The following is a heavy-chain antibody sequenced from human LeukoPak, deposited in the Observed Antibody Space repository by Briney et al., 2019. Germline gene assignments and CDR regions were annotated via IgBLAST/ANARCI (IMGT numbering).Heavy chain of an antibody. V-gene: IGHV1-2*02. CDR2: INPNSGGT. Sequence: GASVKVSCKACGYTFTGYYMHWVRQAPGQGLEWMGWINPNSGGTNYAQKFQGRVTMTRDTSISTAYMELSRLRSDDTAVYYCARDLGVGATEDYWGQGTLVTVSS. CDR1: GYTFTGYY. J-gene: IGHJ4*02. CDR3: ARDLGVGATEDY. D-gene: IGHD1-26*01.